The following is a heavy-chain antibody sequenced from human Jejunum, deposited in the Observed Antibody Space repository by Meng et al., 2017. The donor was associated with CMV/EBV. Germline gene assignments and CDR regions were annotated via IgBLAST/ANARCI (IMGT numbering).Heavy chain of an antibody. V-gene: IGHV3-30-3*01. CDR2: MSYSGNNK. Sequence: TFTDYAMHWVRQAAGKGLEWVAVMSYSGNNKWYADSVKGRFTISRDIYENTLYLEMNSLRPEDTAVYYCARDLTYYNESSGYYGLDYWGQGTLVTVSS. CDR1: TFTDYA. CDR3: ARDLTYYNESSGYYGLDY. D-gene: IGHD3-22*01. J-gene: IGHJ4*02.